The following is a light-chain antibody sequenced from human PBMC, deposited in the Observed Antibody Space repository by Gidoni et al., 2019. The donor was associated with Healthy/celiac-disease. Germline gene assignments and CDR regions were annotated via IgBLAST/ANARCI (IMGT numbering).Light chain of an antibody. CDR1: SSDVGGYNY. J-gene: IGLJ2*01. CDR3: SSYTSSSTLEVV. Sequence: SALTPPASVSGSPGQSITISCTGTSSDVGGYNYVSWYQQHPGKAPKLMIYDVSNRPSGVSNRFSGSKSGNTASLTISGLQAEDEADYYCSSYTSSSTLEVVFGGGTKLTVL. V-gene: IGLV2-14*01. CDR2: DVS.